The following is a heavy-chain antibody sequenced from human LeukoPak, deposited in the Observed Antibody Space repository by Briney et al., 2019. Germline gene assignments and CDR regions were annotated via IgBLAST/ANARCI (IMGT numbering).Heavy chain of an antibody. J-gene: IGHJ4*02. CDR2: INGNSHYT. D-gene: IGHD1-1*01. CDR1: GFTFSTFA. Sequence: PGGSLRLSCAASGFTFSTFAMSWVRQAPGKGLEWVSAINGNSHYTYHPDSVTGRFTISRDNSKNTLYLQMHSLRTEDTAVYYCAKQRATGAGTDTRYFDYWGQGSLVTVSS. V-gene: IGHV3-23*01. CDR3: AKQRATGAGTDTRYFDY.